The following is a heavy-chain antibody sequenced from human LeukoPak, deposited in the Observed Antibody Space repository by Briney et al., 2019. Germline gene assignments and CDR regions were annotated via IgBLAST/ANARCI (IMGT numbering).Heavy chain of an antibody. V-gene: IGHV3-23*01. J-gene: IGHJ4*02. Sequence: GGSLRLSCAASGFTFRSYAMSWVRQAPGKGLEWVSIISDSGDSTYYADSVKGRFTISRDNSKNTLYMQMNSLRTEDTALYYCAKGAGGVCGDNNCYSRVFDCWGQGTLVTVSS. CDR1: GFTFRSYA. CDR3: AKGAGGVCGDNNCYSRVFDC. CDR2: ISDSGDST. D-gene: IGHD2-15*01.